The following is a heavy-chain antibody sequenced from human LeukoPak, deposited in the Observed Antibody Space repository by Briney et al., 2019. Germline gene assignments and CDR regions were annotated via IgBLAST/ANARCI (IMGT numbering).Heavy chain of an antibody. V-gene: IGHV4-39*01. CDR1: GGSISSSSYY. CDR3: ARGLLLFDI. Sequence: PSETLSLTCTVSGGSISSSSYYWGWIRQPPGKGLEWIGSIYYSGSTYYNPSLKSRFTMSVDTSKNQFSLKLSSVTAADTAVYYCARGLLLFDIWGQGTMVTVSS. CDR2: IYYSGST. J-gene: IGHJ3*02. D-gene: IGHD3-10*01.